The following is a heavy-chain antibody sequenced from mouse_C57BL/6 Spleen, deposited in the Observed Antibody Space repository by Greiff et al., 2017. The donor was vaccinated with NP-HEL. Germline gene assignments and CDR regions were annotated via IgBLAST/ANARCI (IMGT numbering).Heavy chain of an antibody. CDR3: ARAGGITTEWYFNV. J-gene: IGHJ1*03. V-gene: IGHV5-4*01. D-gene: IGHD2-4*01. CDR2: ISDGGSYT. Sequence: DVQLVESGGGLVKPGGSLKLSCAASGFTFSSYAMSWVRQTPEKRLEWVATISDGGSYTYYPDNVKGRFTISRDNAKNNLYLQMSHLKSEDTAMYYRARAGGITTEWYFNVWGTGTTVTVSS. CDR1: GFTFSSYA.